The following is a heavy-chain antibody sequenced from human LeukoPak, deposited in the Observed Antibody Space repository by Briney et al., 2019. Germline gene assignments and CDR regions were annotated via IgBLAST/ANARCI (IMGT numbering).Heavy chain of an antibody. CDR3: KAMGLSFDY. CDR1: GGSISSNSYY. Sequence: SETLSLTCIVSGGSISSNSYYWGWIRQPPGKGLEWIGSIYYSGGTYYNPSLRSRVTTSVDTSKNQFSLKLSSVTAADTAVYYCKAMGLSFDYWGQGTLVTVSS. V-gene: IGHV4-39*01. J-gene: IGHJ4*02. D-gene: IGHD5-18*01. CDR2: IYYSGGT.